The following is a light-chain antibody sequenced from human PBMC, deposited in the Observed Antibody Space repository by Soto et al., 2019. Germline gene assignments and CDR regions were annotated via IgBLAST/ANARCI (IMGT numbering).Light chain of an antibody. V-gene: IGLV1-40*01. Sequence: QSVLTQPPSVSGAPGQRVTISCTGSSSNIGAGFDVHWYRQLPGTAPKLLIYGNDNRPSGVPDRFSGSKSGTSASLAITGLQADDEADYYCQSYDNSLNAVVFGGGTKLTV. CDR1: SSNIGAGFD. J-gene: IGLJ2*01. CDR2: GND. CDR3: QSYDNSLNAVV.